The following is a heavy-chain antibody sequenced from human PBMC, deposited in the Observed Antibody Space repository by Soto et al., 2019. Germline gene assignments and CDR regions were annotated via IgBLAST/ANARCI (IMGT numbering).Heavy chain of an antibody. CDR2: INVYNGNK. J-gene: IGHJ5*02. D-gene: IGHD2-2*01. V-gene: IGHV1-18*01. Sequence: QVQLVQSGAEVKQPGASVKVSCKTSGYTFRSYSISWVRQAPGQGLEWMGWINVYNGNKKYAQNLQGRVTMTTDTSTSTAYMELRSLRSDDTAVYYCARDLAVGWFDPWGQGTLVTVSS. CDR1: GYTFRSYS. CDR3: ARDLAVGWFDP.